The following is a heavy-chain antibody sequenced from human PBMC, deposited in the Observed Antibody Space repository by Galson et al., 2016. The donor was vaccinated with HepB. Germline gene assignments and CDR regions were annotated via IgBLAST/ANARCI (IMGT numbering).Heavy chain of an antibody. CDR1: GYTFTSYY. V-gene: IGHV1-46*03. D-gene: IGHD3-10*01. CDR3: ARDRLGRYYGSGSYSVLFDP. CDR2: INPSGGST. Sequence: SVKVSCKASGYTFTSYYMHWVRQAPGQGLEWIGIINPSGGSTSYAQKFQGRVTMTRDTSTSTVYMELSSLRSEDTAVYYCARDRLGRYYGSGSYSVLFDPWGQGTLVTVSS. J-gene: IGHJ5*02.